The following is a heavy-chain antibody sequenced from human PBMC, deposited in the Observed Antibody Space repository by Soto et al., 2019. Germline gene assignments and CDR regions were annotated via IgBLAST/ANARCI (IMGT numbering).Heavy chain of an antibody. CDR3: ARGGGWGADY. D-gene: IGHD6-19*01. CDR1: GGTFSSYT. V-gene: IGHV1-69*02. J-gene: IGHJ4*02. Sequence: QVQLVQSGAEVKKPGSSVKVSCKASGGTFSSYTISWVRQAPGQGLEWMGRIIPILGIANYAQKFQGRVTITADKSTRTADMELSSLRSEDTAVYYCARGGGWGADYWGQGTLVTVSS. CDR2: IIPILGIA.